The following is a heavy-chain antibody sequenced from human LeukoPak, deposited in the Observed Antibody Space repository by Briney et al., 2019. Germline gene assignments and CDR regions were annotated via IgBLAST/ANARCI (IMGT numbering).Heavy chain of an antibody. Sequence: SETLSLTCTVSGGSISSSSYCWGWIRQPPGKGLEWIGSIYYSGSTYYNPSLKSRVTISVDTSKNQFSLKLSSVTAADTAVYYCASLAGYYYDNYDYWGQGTLVTVSS. CDR1: GGSISSSSYC. CDR3: ASLAGYYYDNYDY. J-gene: IGHJ4*02. D-gene: IGHD3-22*01. V-gene: IGHV4-39*01. CDR2: IYYSGST.